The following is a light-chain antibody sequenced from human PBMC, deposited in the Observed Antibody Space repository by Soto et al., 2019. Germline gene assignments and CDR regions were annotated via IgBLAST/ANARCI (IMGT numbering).Light chain of an antibody. CDR1: SGHSSYA. J-gene: IGLJ3*02. CDR2: VNTDGSH. V-gene: IGLV4-69*01. CDR3: QTWGTGPNWV. Sequence: QPVLTQSPSASASLGASVKLTCTLSSGHSSYAIAWHQQQPEKGPRYLMKVNTDGSHNKGDGIPDRFSGSSSGAERYLTISSLQSEDEADYYCQTWGTGPNWVFGGGTKVTVL.